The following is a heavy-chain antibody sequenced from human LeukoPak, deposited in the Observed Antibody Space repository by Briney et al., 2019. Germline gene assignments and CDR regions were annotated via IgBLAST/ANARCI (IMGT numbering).Heavy chain of an antibody. CDR3: ALIAAAGIVFDY. D-gene: IGHD6-13*01. Sequence: ASVKVSCKASGYTFTSYGISWVRQAPGQGLEWMGWISAYNGNTNYAQKLQGRVTMTTDTSTSTAYMELRSLRSDDTAVYYCALIAAAGIVFDYWGQGTLVTVSS. CDR1: GYTFTSYG. CDR2: ISAYNGNT. V-gene: IGHV1-18*01. J-gene: IGHJ4*02.